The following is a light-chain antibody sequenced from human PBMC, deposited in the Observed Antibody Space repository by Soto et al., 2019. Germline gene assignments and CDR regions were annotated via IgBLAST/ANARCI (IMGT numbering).Light chain of an antibody. CDR3: QQYNPSPR. V-gene: IGKV3-15*01. Sequence: EIVMTQSPATLSVSPGERATLSFMASQSVSSNVAWYQQKPGQAPRLLLSAPSTTATGIPARFSGSGSGTEFTLTIRSLQSEAFAVYYCQQYNPSPRFGQGTKVDIK. CDR1: QSVSSN. J-gene: IGKJ1*01. CDR2: APS.